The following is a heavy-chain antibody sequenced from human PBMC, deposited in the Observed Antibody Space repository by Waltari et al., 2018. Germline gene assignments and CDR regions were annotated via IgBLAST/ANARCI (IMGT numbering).Heavy chain of an antibody. J-gene: IGHJ4*02. CDR2: INHSGST. D-gene: IGHD2-2*01. V-gene: IGHV4-34*01. CDR1: GGSFSGYY. Sequence: QVQLQQWGAGLLKPSETLSLTCAVYGGSFSGYYWSWIRQPPGKGLGWIGEINHSGSTNYNPSLKSRVTISVDTSKNQFSLKLSSVTAADTAVYYCARGRRLIVVVPAAMQKYYFDYWGQGTLVTVSS. CDR3: ARGRRLIVVVPAAMQKYYFDY.